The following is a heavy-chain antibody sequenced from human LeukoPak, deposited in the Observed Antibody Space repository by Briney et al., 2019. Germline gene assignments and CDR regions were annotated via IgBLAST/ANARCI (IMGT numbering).Heavy chain of an antibody. J-gene: IGHJ4*02. V-gene: IGHV4-30-4*01. Sequence: SETLSLTCTVSGGSISSGDYYWSWIRQPPGKGLEWIGYIYYSGSTYYNPSLKSRVTISVDTSKNQFSLKLSSVTAADTAVYYCATHINPYYFDYWGQGTLVTVSS. CDR1: GGSISSGDYY. D-gene: IGHD2-21*01. CDR3: ATHINPYYFDY. CDR2: IYYSGST.